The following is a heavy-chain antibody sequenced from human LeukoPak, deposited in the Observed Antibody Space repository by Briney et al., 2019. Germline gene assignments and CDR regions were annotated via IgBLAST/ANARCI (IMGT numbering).Heavy chain of an antibody. J-gene: IGHJ5*02. V-gene: IGHV4-39*01. CDR2: IYYSGST. CDR3: ARQFYYYAHLDP. D-gene: IGHD3-10*01. CDR1: GGSISSSSYY. Sequence: SETLSLTCTVSGGSISSSSYYWGWVRQPPGKGLEWIGSIYYSGSTYYNPSLKSRVTISVDTSKNQFSLKLSSVTAADTAVYYCARQFYYYAHLDPWGQGTLVTVSS.